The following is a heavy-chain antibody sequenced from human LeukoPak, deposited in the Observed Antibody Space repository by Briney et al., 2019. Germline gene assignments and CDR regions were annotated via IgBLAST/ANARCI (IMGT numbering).Heavy chain of an antibody. Sequence: ASVNVSFKASGYTFTSYDINWVRQATGQGLEWMGWMNPNSGNTGYAQKFQGRVTMTRNTSISTAYMELSSLRSEDTAVYYCARWSSRWFLSDYWGQGTLVTVSS. CDR2: MNPNSGNT. CDR1: GYTFTSYD. D-gene: IGHD6-13*01. J-gene: IGHJ4*02. CDR3: ARWSSRWFLSDY. V-gene: IGHV1-8*01.